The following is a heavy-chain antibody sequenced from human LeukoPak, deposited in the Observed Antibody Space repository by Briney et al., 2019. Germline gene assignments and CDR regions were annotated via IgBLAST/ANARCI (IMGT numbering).Heavy chain of an antibody. Sequence: ASVKVSCKASGYTFTSYCISWVRQAPGQGLEWMGWISAYSGNTNYAQKLQGTVTMTTDTSTSTAYMELRRLRSDDTAVYYCGRHPAGLNAFDIWGQGTMVTVSS. J-gene: IGHJ3*02. V-gene: IGHV1-18*01. CDR2: ISAYSGNT. CDR3: GRHPAGLNAFDI. D-gene: IGHD2-8*01. CDR1: GYTFTSYC.